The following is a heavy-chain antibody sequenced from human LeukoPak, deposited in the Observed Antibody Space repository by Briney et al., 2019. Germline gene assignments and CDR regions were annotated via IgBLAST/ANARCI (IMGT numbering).Heavy chain of an antibody. V-gene: IGHV4-39*01. CDR1: GGSISNNNYY. Sequence: SETLSLTRTVSGGSISNNNYYRAWIRQPPGKGLECIGSIYYSGSPYYNPSLKSRVTISVDTSKNQFSLRLSSVTAADTAVYYCATWRTAKTGFDYWGQGTLVTVSS. J-gene: IGHJ4*02. CDR2: IYYSGSP. D-gene: IGHD1-1*01. CDR3: ATWRTAKTGFDY.